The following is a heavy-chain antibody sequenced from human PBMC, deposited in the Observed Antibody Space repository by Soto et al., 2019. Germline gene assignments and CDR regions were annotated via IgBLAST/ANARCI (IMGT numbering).Heavy chain of an antibody. CDR3: ARDQTGTTTTGGGRIDH. V-gene: IGHV4-31*03. CDR2: IYYSGST. CDR1: GGSISSGGYY. D-gene: IGHD1-1*01. J-gene: IGHJ4*02. Sequence: PSETLSLTCTVSGGSISSGGYYWSWIRQHPGKGLEWIGYIYYSGSTYYNPSLKSRVTISVDTSKNQFSLKLSSVTAADTAVYYCARDQTGTTTTGGGRIDHWGQGTLVTVSS.